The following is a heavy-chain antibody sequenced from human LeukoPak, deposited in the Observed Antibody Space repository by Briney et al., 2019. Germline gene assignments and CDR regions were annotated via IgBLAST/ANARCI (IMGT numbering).Heavy chain of an antibody. Sequence: SETLSLTCAVYGGSFSGYYWSWIRQPPGKGLEWIGEINHSGSTNYNPSLKSRVTISVGTSKNQFSLRLSSVTAADTAVYYCARGYFGFDYWGQGTLVTVSS. CDR2: INHSGST. CDR1: GGSFSGYY. D-gene: IGHD3-9*01. V-gene: IGHV4-34*01. CDR3: ARGYFGFDY. J-gene: IGHJ4*02.